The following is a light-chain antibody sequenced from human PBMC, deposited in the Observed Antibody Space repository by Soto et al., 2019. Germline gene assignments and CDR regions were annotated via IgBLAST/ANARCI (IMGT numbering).Light chain of an antibody. CDR1: SSNIGGNP. CDR2: STN. V-gene: IGLV1-44*01. Sequence: QSVLTQTPSASGTPGQRVTISCSGGSSNIGGNPVMWYQVLPGTAPKLLIYSTNQRPSGVPDRFSGSKSGTSASLAISGLQSEDEADYYCAAWDDSLNGLYVFGSGTKLTVL. J-gene: IGLJ1*01. CDR3: AAWDDSLNGLYV.